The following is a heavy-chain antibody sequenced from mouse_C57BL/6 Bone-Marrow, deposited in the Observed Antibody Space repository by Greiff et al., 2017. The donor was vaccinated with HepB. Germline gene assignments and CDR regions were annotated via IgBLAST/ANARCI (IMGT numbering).Heavy chain of an antibody. J-gene: IGHJ1*03. CDR2: IYPGDGDT. CDR3: ARVFITTVVARYWYFDV. Sequence: VKLQESGPELVKPGASVKISCKASGYAFSSSWMNWVKQRPGKGLEWIGRIYPGDGDTNYNGKFKGKATLTADKSSSTAYMQLSSLTSEDSAVYFCARVFITTVVARYWYFDVWGTGTTVTVSS. V-gene: IGHV1-82*01. D-gene: IGHD1-1*01. CDR1: GYAFSSSW.